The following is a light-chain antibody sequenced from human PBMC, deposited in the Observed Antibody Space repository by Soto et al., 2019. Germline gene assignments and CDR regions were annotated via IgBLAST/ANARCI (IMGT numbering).Light chain of an antibody. J-gene: IGLJ1*01. V-gene: IGLV2-14*01. CDR2: DVS. CDR3: SSYTSSSTLDYV. Sequence: QSALTQPASVSGSPGQSITISCTGTSRDVGCYNYVSWDQQHPGKAPKLMIYDVSNRPSGVSNRFSGSKSGNTASLTISGLQAEDEADYYCSSYTSSSTLDYVFGTGTKLTVL. CDR1: SRDVGCYNY.